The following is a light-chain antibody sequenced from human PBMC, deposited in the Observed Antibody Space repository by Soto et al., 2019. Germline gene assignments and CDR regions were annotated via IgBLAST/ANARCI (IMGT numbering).Light chain of an antibody. CDR2: SNN. Sequence: QSVLTQPPSASGTPGQRVTISCSGSSSNIGSNTVSWYQQLPGTAPKLLIYSNNQRPSGVPDRFSGSKSGTSASLAISWLQSEDEADYYCAAWDDSLNGDVFGTGTKLTVL. J-gene: IGLJ1*01. V-gene: IGLV1-44*01. CDR3: AAWDDSLNGDV. CDR1: SSNIGSNT.